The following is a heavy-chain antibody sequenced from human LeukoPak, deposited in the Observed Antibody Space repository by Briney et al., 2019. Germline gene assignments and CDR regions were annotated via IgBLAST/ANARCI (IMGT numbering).Heavy chain of an antibody. V-gene: IGHV3-7*01. D-gene: IGHD2-2*01. CDR2: IKQDESEK. CDR1: GFTFSNYW. Sequence: GGSLRLSCSASGFTFSNYWMSWVRQATGKGLEWVANIKQDESEKYYVDSVKGRFTIPRDNAKSSLYLQMNSLRAEDTAVYYCARALDSSSSRYQAFEEWGQGTLVTVSS. J-gene: IGHJ4*02. CDR3: ARALDSSSSRYQAFEE.